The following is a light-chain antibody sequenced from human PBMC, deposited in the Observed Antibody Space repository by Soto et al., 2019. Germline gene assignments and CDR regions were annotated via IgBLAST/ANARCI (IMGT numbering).Light chain of an antibody. CDR1: SSNIGAGYD. Sequence: QSVLTQPPSVSGAPGQRVTTSCTGSSSNIGAGYDVHWYQQLPGTAPKLLIYGNSNRPSGVPDRFSGSKSGTSASLAITGLQAEDEADYYCQSYDSSLSVFFGTGTKLTVL. J-gene: IGLJ1*01. V-gene: IGLV1-40*01. CDR2: GNS. CDR3: QSYDSSLSVF.